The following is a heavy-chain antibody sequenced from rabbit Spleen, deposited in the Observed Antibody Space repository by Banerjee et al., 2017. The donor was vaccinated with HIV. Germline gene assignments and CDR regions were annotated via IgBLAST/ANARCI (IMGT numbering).Heavy chain of an antibody. CDR2: IDPVFGIT. Sequence: LRGSGGDMVQPGGSLKNSCTASGFDFSRDYMNWGRQAPGKGLEWIGYIDPVFGITYYASWVNGRFTISSHNAQNTLYLQLNSLTAADTATYFCARDGSSSDYYRDTRLDLWGPGTLVTVS. V-gene: IGHV1S7*01. CDR3: ARDGSSSDYYRDTRLDL. D-gene: IGHD1-1*01. J-gene: IGHJ3*01. CDR1: GFDFSRDY.